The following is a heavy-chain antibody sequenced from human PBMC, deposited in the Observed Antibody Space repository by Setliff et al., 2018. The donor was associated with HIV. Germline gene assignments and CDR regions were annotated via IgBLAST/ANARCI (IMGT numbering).Heavy chain of an antibody. CDR1: GDPLVIGGYY. CDR2: IYHTGKT. CDR3: ARLSPLDWPFDY. J-gene: IGHJ4*02. Sequence: PSETLSLTCTVSGDPLVIGGYYWSWLRQHPGGGLEWIGYIYHTGKTYYNPSLQSRISMSLDMSQNQFSLKLRSVTVADTAVYYCARLSPLDWPFDYWGQGTLVTV. V-gene: IGHV4-31*03. D-gene: IGHD3-9*01.